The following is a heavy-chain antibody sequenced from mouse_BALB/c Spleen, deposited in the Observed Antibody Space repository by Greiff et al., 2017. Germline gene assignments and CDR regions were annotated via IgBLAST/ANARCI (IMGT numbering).Heavy chain of an antibody. Sequence: VKLVESAAELARPGASVKMSCKASGYTFTSYTMHWVKQRPGQGLEWIGYINPSSGYTEYNQKFKDKTTLTADKSSSTAYMQLSSLTSEDSAVYYCARKGGSYAMDYWGQGTSVTVSS. CDR1: GYTFTSYT. CDR2: INPSSGYT. J-gene: IGHJ4*01. V-gene: IGHV1-4*02. CDR3: ARKGGSYAMDY.